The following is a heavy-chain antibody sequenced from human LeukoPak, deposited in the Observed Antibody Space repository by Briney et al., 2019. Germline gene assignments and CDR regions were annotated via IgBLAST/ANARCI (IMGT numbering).Heavy chain of an antibody. CDR2: IYYSGST. V-gene: IGHV4-39*01. Sequence: SETLFLTCTVSGASISNNTYYWGWIRQPPGKGLDWIGSIYYSGSTYYNPSLKSRITISVDTSKNQFSLKMRSLTAADTAVYYCARHATPYTSTSALDFWSQGTLVTVSS. CDR3: ARHATPYTSTSALDF. D-gene: IGHD6-13*01. CDR1: GASISNNTYY. J-gene: IGHJ4*02.